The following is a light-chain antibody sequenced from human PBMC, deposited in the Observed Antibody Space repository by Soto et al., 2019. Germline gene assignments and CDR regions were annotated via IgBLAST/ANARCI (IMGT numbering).Light chain of an antibody. CDR1: QNISND. V-gene: IGKV3-15*01. CDR2: GAS. Sequence: EIVMTQSPVTLSVSPGERATLSCRASQNISNDLAWYQQNPGQAPRLLIYGASTRATGIPVRFSGRGSGTDFTLTVSSLQSGDFAVYYCQQYNKWPPLTFGGGTKVEIK. CDR3: QQYNKWPPLT. J-gene: IGKJ4*01.